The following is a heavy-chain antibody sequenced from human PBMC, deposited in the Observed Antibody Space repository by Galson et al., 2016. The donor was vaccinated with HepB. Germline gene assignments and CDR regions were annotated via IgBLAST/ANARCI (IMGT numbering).Heavy chain of an antibody. Sequence: SCKASGYTFTNYYIYWVRQAPGQGLEWVGILNPSTRSTSYGKKFQGRVTMTRDTSTSTVYMELSSLISEDTALYYCAREGSSSPHTYFDFWGQGTLVTVSS. J-gene: IGHJ4*02. CDR3: AREGSSSPHTYFDF. D-gene: IGHD6-6*01. CDR1: GYTFTNYY. CDR2: LNPSTRST. V-gene: IGHV1-46*01.